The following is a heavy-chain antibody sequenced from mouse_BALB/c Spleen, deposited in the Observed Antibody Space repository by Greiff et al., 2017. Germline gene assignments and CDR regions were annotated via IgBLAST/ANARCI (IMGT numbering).Heavy chain of an antibody. CDR1: GFSLRTSGMG. CDR2: IYWDDDK. V-gene: IGHV8-12*01. D-gene: IGHD1-1*01. Sequence: QVTLKVSGPGILQPSQTLSLTCSFSGFSLRTSGMGVSWIRQPSGKGLEWLAHIYWDDDKRYNPSLKSRLTISKDTSRNQVFLKITSVDTADTATYYCARRYYGSSYGYFDVWGAGTTVTVSS. J-gene: IGHJ1*01. CDR3: ARRYYGSSYGYFDV.